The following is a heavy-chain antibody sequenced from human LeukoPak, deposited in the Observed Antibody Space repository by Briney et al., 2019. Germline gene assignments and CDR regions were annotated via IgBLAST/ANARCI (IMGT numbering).Heavy chain of an antibody. V-gene: IGHV3-30*18. D-gene: IGHD2-2*01. Sequence: GGSLRLSCAASGFTFDNYGMHWVRQAPGKGLEWVAVISYDGRNIHYPDSVKGRFTISRDISADTLWLQMDSLRTEDTAVYYCAKGPLRGTAAAIDYWGQGTLVTVSS. CDR3: AKGPLRGTAAAIDY. J-gene: IGHJ4*02. CDR1: GFTFDNYG. CDR2: ISYDGRNI.